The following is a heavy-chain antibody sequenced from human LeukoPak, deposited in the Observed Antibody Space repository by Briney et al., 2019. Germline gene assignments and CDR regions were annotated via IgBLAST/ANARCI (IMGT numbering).Heavy chain of an antibody. J-gene: IGHJ5*02. Sequence: SQTLSLTCTVSGGSISSGDYYWSWIRQPPGKGLEWIGYIYYSGSTYYNPSLKSRVTISLDTSKSQFSLKLSSVTAADTAVYYCARVPKSPGPYYYDSSGYRFVGWFDPWGQGTLVTVSS. V-gene: IGHV4-30-4*08. CDR3: ARVPKSPGPYYYDSSGYRFVGWFDP. CDR2: IYYSGST. D-gene: IGHD3-22*01. CDR1: GGSISSGDYY.